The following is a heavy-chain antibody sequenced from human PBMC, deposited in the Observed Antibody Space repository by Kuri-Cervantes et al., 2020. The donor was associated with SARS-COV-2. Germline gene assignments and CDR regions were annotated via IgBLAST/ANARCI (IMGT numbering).Heavy chain of an antibody. Sequence: GESLKISCAAFGFTFSSYSMNWVRQAPGKGLEWVSSISSSSSYIYYADSVKGRFTISRDNAKNSLYLQMNSLRAEDTAVYYCARDLGNNWNDPFDYWGQGTLVTVSS. CDR1: GFTFSSYS. J-gene: IGHJ4*02. V-gene: IGHV3-21*01. CDR3: ARDLGNNWNDPFDY. CDR2: ISSSSSYI. D-gene: IGHD1-20*01.